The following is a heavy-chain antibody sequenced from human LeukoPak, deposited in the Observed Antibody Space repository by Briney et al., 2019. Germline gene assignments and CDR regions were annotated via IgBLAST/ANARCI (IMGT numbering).Heavy chain of an antibody. V-gene: IGHV4-39*01. D-gene: IGHD6-13*01. CDR1: GDSIISGDYW. CDR2: IFYSGDT. Sequence: SETLSLTCTVSGDSIISGDYWWAWIRQSPGRGLEWIGSIFYSGDTHHNPSLKSRLTTSVDTSKSQFSLKLNSVTAADTALYYCARQVGRGSWSLDSWGQGILVTVSS. CDR3: ARQVGRGSWSLDS. J-gene: IGHJ4*02.